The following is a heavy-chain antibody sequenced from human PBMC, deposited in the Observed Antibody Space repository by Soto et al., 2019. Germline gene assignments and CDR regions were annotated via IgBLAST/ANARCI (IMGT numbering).Heavy chain of an antibody. CDR3: ARVQQWAHCIDY. D-gene: IGHD6-19*01. CDR1: GFTFSSYE. Sequence: EVQLVESGGGLVQPGGSLRLSCAASGFTFSSYEMNWVRQAPGKGLEWVSYISSSGSTIYYADSVKGRFTISRDNAKNSLYLQMNSLRAEDTAVYYCARVQQWAHCIDYWGQGTLVTVSS. J-gene: IGHJ4*02. CDR2: ISSSGSTI. V-gene: IGHV3-48*03.